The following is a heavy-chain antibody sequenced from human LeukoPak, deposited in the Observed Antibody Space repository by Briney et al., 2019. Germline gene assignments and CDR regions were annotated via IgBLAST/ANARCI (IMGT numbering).Heavy chain of an antibody. Sequence: GGSLRLSCAASGFTFSSYSMNWVRQVPGKGLEWVSSISSSSSYIYYADSVKGRFTISRDNAKNSLYLQMNSLRAEDTAVYYCARDRYGSVAWFDPWGRGTLVTVSS. CDR1: GFTFSSYS. CDR2: ISSSSSYI. CDR3: ARDRYGSVAWFDP. J-gene: IGHJ5*02. D-gene: IGHD3-10*01. V-gene: IGHV3-21*01.